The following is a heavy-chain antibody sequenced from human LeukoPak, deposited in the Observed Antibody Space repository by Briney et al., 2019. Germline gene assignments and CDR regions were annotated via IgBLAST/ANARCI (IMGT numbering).Heavy chain of an antibody. D-gene: IGHD1-14*01. V-gene: IGHV4-39*07. CDR1: GGSISSSSYY. CDR3: ARGGPLPVFFDY. Sequence: PSETLSLTCTVSGGSISSSSYYWGWIRQPPGKGLEWIGSIYYSGSTYYNPSLKSRVTISVDTSKNQFSLKLSSVTAADTAVYYCARGGPLPVFFDYWGQGTLVTVSS. J-gene: IGHJ4*02. CDR2: IYYSGST.